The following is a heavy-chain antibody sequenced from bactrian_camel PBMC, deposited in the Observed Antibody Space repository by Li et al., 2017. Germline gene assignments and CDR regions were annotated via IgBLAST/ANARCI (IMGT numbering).Heavy chain of an antibody. J-gene: IGHJ4*01. V-gene: IGHV3S40*01. Sequence: VQLVESGGGLVQAGGSLRLSCTVSGLVFAAYDMTWVRQAPGKGLEWVSVISRGGGATYYADSVKGRFTISHDSAENTLYLQMNSLTPGDTAMYYCAAVASASMPYECLSGSYHYWGQGTQVTVS. D-gene: IGHD3*01. CDR3: AAVASASMPYECLSGSYHY. CDR2: ISRGGGAT. CDR1: GLVFAAYD.